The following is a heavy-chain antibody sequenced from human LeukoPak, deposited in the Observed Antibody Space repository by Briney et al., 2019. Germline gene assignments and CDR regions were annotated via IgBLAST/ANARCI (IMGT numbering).Heavy chain of an antibody. Sequence: GGSLRLSSAASGFTFSSYCMNWVRQAPGKGLERVSYISSSMSTIYYADSVKGRFTISRDNAKNSLYLQMNSLRDEDTAVYYCAIAAEGDYWGQGTLVTVSS. CDR2: ISSSMSTI. V-gene: IGHV3-48*02. CDR1: GFTFSSYC. J-gene: IGHJ4*02. D-gene: IGHD6-13*01. CDR3: AIAAEGDY.